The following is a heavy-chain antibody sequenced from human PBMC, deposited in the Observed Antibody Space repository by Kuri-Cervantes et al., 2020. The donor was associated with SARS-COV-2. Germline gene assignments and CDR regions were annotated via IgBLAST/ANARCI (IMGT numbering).Heavy chain of an antibody. CDR1: GGSISSSSYY. J-gene: IGHJ4*02. CDR3: ARRNSPYSSSSYYFDY. D-gene: IGHD6-13*01. CDR2: IYYSGST. V-gene: IGHV4-39*01. Sequence: GSLRLSCTVPGGSISSSSYYWGWIRQPPGKGLEWIGSIYYSGSTYYNPSLKSRVTISVDTSKNQFSLKLSSVTAADTAVYYCARRNSPYSSSSYYFDYWGQGTLVTVSS.